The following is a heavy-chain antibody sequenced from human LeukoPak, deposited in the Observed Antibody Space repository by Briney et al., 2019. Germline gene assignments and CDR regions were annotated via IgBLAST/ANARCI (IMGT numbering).Heavy chain of an antibody. J-gene: IGHJ4*02. D-gene: IGHD1-26*01. CDR3: ARDTDGSLDY. Sequence: GGSLRLSCAASGFTFTNSWMAWVRQAPRRGLEWVANIKYDGSTKHYADSLKGRFIISRDNPKNSLYLQMSSLRADDTAVYYYARDTDGSLDYWGQGILVTVAS. V-gene: IGHV3-7*01. CDR1: GFTFTNSW. CDR2: IKYDGSTK.